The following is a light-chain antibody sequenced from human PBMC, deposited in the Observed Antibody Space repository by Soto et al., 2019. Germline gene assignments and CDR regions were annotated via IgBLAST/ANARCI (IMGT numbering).Light chain of an antibody. V-gene: IGLV1-44*01. CDR2: SNN. J-gene: IGLJ2*01. CDR3: AAWGDSLNGPV. CDR1: SSNIGSNT. Sequence: QSVLTQPPSASGTPEQRVTISCSGSSSNIGSNTVNWYQHLPGTAPKLPIYSNNQRPSGVPDRFSGSKSSTSASLAISGLQAEDEADYYCAAWGDSLNGPVFGGGTKLTVL.